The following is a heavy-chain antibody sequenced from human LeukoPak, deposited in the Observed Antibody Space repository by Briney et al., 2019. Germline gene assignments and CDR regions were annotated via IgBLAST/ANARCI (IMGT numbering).Heavy chain of an antibody. D-gene: IGHD3-16*02. Sequence: GGSLRLSCAASGFTFDDYAMHWVRQAPGKGLEWVSLISWDGGSTYYADSVKGRFTISRDNAKNSLYLQMNSLRAEDTAVYYCARVWGSYRVFYYFDYWGQGTLVTVSS. CDR1: GFTFDDYA. V-gene: IGHV3-43D*03. CDR3: ARVWGSYRVFYYFDY. J-gene: IGHJ4*02. CDR2: ISWDGGST.